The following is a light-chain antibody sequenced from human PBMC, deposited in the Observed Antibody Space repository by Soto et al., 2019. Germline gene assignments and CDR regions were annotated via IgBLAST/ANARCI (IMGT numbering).Light chain of an antibody. V-gene: IGLV1-47*02. CDR2: SND. CDR1: SSNIGRNY. J-gene: IGLJ2*01. CDR3: ATWDDSRTGPGA. Sequence: QSVLTQPPSESGTPGQRITISCSGSSSNIGRNYVYWYQQLPGTAPKLLIYSNDQRPSGVSDRFSGSRSGTSASLVISGLRAEDEAYYYCATWDDSRTGPGAFGGGTKLTVL.